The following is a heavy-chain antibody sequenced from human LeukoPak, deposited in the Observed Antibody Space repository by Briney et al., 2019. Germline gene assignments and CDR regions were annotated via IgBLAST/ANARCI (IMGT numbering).Heavy chain of an antibody. CDR2: INSDGSTT. CDR3: AREATIWSGHSDYYYMDV. D-gene: IGHD3-3*01. V-gene: IGHV3-74*01. Sequence: PGGSLRLSCAGSGFTFSNYGMHWVRQAPGEGLVWVSRINSDGSTTSYADSVKGRFTISRDNAKNTLYLQMNSLRAEDTAVYYCAREATIWSGHSDYYYMDVWGKGTTVTVSS. CDR1: GFTFSNYG. J-gene: IGHJ6*03.